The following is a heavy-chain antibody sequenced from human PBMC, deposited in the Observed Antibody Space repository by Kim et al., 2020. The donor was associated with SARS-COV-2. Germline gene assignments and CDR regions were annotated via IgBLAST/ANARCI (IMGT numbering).Heavy chain of an antibody. V-gene: IGHV4-39*01. CDR3: ARQRSDYYYVPFED. CDR1: GGSISSSSYY. CDR2: IYYSGST. J-gene: IGHJ4*02. D-gene: IGHD3-22*01. Sequence: SETLSLSCTVSGGSISSSSYYWGWIRQPPGKGLEWIGTIYYSGSTYYNPSLRSRVTISVDTSKNQFSLKLSSVTAADTAVYYCARQRSDYYYVPFEDWGQGSLVTAPS.